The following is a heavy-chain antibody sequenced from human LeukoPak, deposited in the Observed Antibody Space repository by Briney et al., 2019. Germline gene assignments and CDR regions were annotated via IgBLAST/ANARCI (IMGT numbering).Heavy chain of an antibody. CDR2: IKKDGIEK. CDR3: ARHLSGVTGYTYGRGIDY. CDR1: GFTFSSYW. V-gene: IGHV3-7*01. Sequence: PGGSLRLSCAASGFTFSSYWMSWVRQAPGKGLEWVANIKKDGIEKYYVDSVKGRFTISRDNAKTSLYLQMNSLRAEDTAVYYCARHLSGVTGYTYGRGIDYWGQGTLVTVSS. J-gene: IGHJ4*02. D-gene: IGHD5-18*01.